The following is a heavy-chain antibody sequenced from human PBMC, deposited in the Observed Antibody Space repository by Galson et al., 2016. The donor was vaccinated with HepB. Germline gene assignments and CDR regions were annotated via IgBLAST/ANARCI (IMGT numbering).Heavy chain of an antibody. V-gene: IGHV3-23*01. J-gene: IGHJ3*02. Sequence: SLRLSCAAPGLTFRSYAFSWLRQAPGKGLEWVSVSGSGDITYYAHSVKGRFTISRDKSKNTLFLNMISLRAEDTASYYCASHLGGSSLDPFDIWGRGTMVTVSS. CDR2: SGSGDIT. CDR3: ASHLGGSSLDPFDI. CDR1: GLTFRSYA. D-gene: IGHD3-16*01.